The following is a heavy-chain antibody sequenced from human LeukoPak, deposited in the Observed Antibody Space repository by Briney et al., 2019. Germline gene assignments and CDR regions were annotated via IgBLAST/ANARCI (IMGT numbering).Heavy chain of an antibody. Sequence: ASVNVSYKTSVYSFNYYYLHWVRQAPGQGREGMGWINPNSGRTHYAPKFQGRVTLTTDTSITTAYMELSSLISGDTALYYCARDSSDILTGYYHFWGQGTLVTVSS. V-gene: IGHV1-2*02. D-gene: IGHD3-9*01. CDR3: ARDSSDILTGYYHF. J-gene: IGHJ4*02. CDR2: INPNSGRT. CDR1: VYSFNYYY.